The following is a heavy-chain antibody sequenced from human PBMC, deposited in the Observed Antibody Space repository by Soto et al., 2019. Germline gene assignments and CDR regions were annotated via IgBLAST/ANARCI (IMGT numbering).Heavy chain of an antibody. D-gene: IGHD6-19*01. Sequence: EVQLVESGGGLVQPGGSLRLSCAASGFTFSSFTMNWVRQSPGKGLEWVSYIGSSGITRYHADSVKGRLTDSRDNARHSLYLQMNSLRDEDTALYYCAGCGSSGYRRYRLGSKDAFDVWGQGTMVTVSP. J-gene: IGHJ3*01. V-gene: IGHV3-48*02. CDR2: IGSSGITR. CDR3: AGCGSSGYRRYRLGSKDAFDV. CDR1: GFTFSSFT.